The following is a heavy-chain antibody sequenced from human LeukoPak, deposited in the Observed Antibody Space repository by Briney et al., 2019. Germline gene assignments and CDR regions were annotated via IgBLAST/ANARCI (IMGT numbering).Heavy chain of an antibody. CDR2: INHSGST. D-gene: IGHD3-22*01. CDR3: ARVRSGYYPTYYFDY. J-gene: IGHJ4*02. Sequence: SETLSLTCLVYGGSFSGYYWSWIRQPAGKGREWIGEINHSGSTNYNPSLKSRVTISVDPSKNQFSLKLSSVTAADTAVYYCARVRSGYYPTYYFDYWGQGTLVTVSS. V-gene: IGHV4-34*01. CDR1: GGSFSGYY.